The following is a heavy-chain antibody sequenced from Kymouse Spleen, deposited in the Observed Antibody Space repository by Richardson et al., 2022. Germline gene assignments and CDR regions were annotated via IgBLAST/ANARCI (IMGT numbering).Heavy chain of an antibody. Sequence: QVQLVQSGAEVKKPGASVKVSCKASGYTFTGYYMHWVRQAPGQGLEWMGWINPNSGGTNYAQKFQGWVTMTRDTSISTAYMELSRLRSDDTAVYYCARDTYYYGSGYSYYYYYGMDVWGQGTTVTVSS. CDR2: INPNSGGT. V-gene: IGHV1-2*04. CDR3: ARDTYYYGSGYSYYYYYGMDV. CDR1: GYTFTGYY. D-gene: IGHD3-10*01. J-gene: IGHJ6*02.